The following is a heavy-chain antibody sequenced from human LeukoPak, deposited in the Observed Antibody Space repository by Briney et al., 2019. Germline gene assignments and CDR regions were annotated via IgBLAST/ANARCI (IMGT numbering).Heavy chain of an antibody. CDR3: ARAVRYYGMDV. V-gene: IGHV4-34*01. CDR2: INHSGST. CDR1: GGSFSGYY. Sequence: PSETLSLTCAVYGGSFSGYYWSWIRQPPGKGLEWIGEINHSGSTNYNPSLKSRVTISVDTSKNQFSLKLSSVTAADTAVYYCARAVRYYGMDVWGQGTTVTVSS. J-gene: IGHJ6*02.